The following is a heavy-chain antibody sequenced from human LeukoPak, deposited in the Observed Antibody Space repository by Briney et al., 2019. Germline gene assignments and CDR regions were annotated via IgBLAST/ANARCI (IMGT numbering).Heavy chain of an antibody. V-gene: IGHV3-23*01. Sequence: PGGSLRLSCAASGFTFSNYVMSWVRQAPGKGLEWVSAISGSGSNTYNADSVEGRFTISRDNSKNTLYLQMNSLRAEDTAVYYCARSRLGYDYWGQGTLVTVSS. D-gene: IGHD5-12*01. J-gene: IGHJ4*02. CDR2: ISGSGSNT. CDR3: ARSRLGYDY. CDR1: GFTFSNYV.